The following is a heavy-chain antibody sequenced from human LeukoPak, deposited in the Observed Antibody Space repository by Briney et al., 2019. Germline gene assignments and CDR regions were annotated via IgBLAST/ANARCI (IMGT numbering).Heavy chain of an antibody. J-gene: IGHJ4*02. Sequence: SETLSLTCTVSGGSISSGGYYWSWIRQPPGKGLEWIGEINHSGSTNYNPSLKSRVTISVDTSKNQFSLKLSSVTAADTAVYYCATSSGYSRGTDYWGQGTLVTVSS. V-gene: IGHV4-39*07. CDR2: INHSGST. CDR1: GGSISSGGYY. CDR3: ATSSGYSRGTDY. D-gene: IGHD3-22*01.